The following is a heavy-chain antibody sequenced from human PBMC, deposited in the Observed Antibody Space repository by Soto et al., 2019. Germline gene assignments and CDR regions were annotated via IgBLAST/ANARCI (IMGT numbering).Heavy chain of an antibody. V-gene: IGHV1-3*01. CDR3: ASPRASIAARHDYYYYNYMDV. CDR1: GYTFTSYA. D-gene: IGHD6-6*01. J-gene: IGHJ6*03. Sequence: ASVKVSCKASGYTFTSYAMHWVRQAPGQRLEWMGWINAGNGNTKYSQKFQGRVTITRDTSASTAYMELSSLRSEDTAVYYCASPRASIAARHDYYYYNYMDVWGKGTTVTVS. CDR2: INAGNGNT.